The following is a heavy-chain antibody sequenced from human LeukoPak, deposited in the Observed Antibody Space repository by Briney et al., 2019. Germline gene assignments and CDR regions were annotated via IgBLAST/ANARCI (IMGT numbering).Heavy chain of an antibody. Sequence: GGSLRLSCAASGFAFSSYAMSWVRQAPGKGLEWVSSISGSGGSTYYADSVKGRFTISRDNSKNTLYLQMNSLRAEDTAVYYCAKDGYSSGSTNWFDPWGQGTLVTVSS. V-gene: IGHV3-23*01. CDR1: GFAFSSYA. CDR3: AKDGYSSGSTNWFDP. CDR2: ISGSGGST. J-gene: IGHJ5*02. D-gene: IGHD6-19*01.